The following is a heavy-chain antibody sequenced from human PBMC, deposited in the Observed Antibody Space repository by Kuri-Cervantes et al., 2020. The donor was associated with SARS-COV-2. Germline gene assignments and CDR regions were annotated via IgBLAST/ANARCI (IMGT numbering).Heavy chain of an antibody. CDR1: GFTFSNYD. CDR3: AKEGIASYDPLDV. J-gene: IGHJ3*01. CDR2: ITAAGAE. Sequence: LKISCAASGFTFSNYDIHWVRQVPGKGLEWVSAITAAGAEFHAGSVRGRFTVSRENAKTSAYLQMNSLTADDTAVYYCAKEGIASYDPLDVWGLGTMVTVSS. D-gene: IGHD6-13*01. V-gene: IGHV3-13*01.